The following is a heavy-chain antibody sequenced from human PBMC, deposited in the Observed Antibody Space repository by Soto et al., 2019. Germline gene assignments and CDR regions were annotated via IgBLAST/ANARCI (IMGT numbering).Heavy chain of an antibody. CDR2: IIPIFGAP. CDR1: GGSFSSYA. CDR3: ARAGPVSGNHAFDI. D-gene: IGHD6-19*01. J-gene: IGHJ3*02. V-gene: IGHV1-69*06. Sequence: QVQLVQSGAEVKKPGSSVKVSCKASGGSFSSYAISWVRQAPVQGLEWMGGIIPIFGAPTYAQKFQGRVTIIADKSTSTACMELSSLRSEDTALYYCARAGPVSGNHAFDIWGQGTLVTVSS.